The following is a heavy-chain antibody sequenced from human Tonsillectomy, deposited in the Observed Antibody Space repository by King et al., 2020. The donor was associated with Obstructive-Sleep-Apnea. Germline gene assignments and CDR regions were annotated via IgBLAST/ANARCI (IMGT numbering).Heavy chain of an antibody. CDR3: AKVILTGYHREGMDV. J-gene: IGHJ6*02. CDR1: GFTFSSYG. CDR2: ISYDGSNK. D-gene: IGHD3-9*01. V-gene: IGHV3-30*18. Sequence: VQLVESGGGVVQPGRSLRLSCAASGFTFSSYGMHWVRQAPGKGLEWVAVISYDGSNKYYADSVKGRFTISRDNSKNTLYLQMNSLRAEDTAVYYCAKVILTGYHREGMDVWGQGTTVTVSS.